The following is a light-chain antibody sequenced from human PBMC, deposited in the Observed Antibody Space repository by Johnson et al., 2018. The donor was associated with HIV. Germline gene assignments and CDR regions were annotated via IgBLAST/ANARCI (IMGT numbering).Light chain of an antibody. CDR3: GTWDSSLRVGF. Sequence: QSALTQPPSVSAAPGQKVTISCSGSSSNIGNNYVSWYQQLPGRAPKLLIYDNNKRPSGIPDRFSGSKSGTSATLGIPGLPTGDEADYYCGTWDSSLRVGFFGTGTKVTVL. CDR1: SSNIGNNY. CDR2: DNN. J-gene: IGLJ1*01. V-gene: IGLV1-51*01.